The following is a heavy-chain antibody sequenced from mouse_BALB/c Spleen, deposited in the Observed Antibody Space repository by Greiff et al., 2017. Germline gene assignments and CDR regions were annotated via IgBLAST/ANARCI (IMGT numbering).Heavy chain of an antibody. CDR1: GFTFSSYA. CDR3: ARTTMITTVLFDY. D-gene: IGHD2-4*01. J-gene: IGHJ2*01. V-gene: IGHV5-6-5*01. Sequence: EVMLVESGGGLVKPGGSLKLSCAASGFTFSSYAMSWVRQTPEKRLEWVASISSGGSTYYPDSVKGRFTISRDNARNILYLQMSSLRSEDTAMYYCARTTMITTVLFDYWGQGTTLTVSS. CDR2: ISSGGST.